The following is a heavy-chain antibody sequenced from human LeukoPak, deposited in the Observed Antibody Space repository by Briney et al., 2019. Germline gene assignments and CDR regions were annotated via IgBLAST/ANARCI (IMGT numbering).Heavy chain of an antibody. D-gene: IGHD1-26*01. Sequence: PSETLSLTCTVSGASISAHYWSWIRQPPGKGLEYIGDVYYTGTTNYNPSLQSRVTMSVDTSKNQFSLRLTSVTAADTAVYYSAKFGTYPVHVSYSYYYLDVWGKGTTVTVSS. CDR2: VYYTGTT. J-gene: IGHJ6*03. CDR1: GASISAHY. V-gene: IGHV4-59*11. CDR3: AKFGTYPVHVSYSYYYLDV.